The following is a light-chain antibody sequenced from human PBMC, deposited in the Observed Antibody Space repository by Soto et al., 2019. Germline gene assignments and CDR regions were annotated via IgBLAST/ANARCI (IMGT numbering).Light chain of an antibody. CDR1: QSIGSA. V-gene: IGKV1-6*01. CDR3: QQGINYPWT. J-gene: IGKJ1*01. Sequence: AIQLSPSLSSLSASVGGRDTTSPRASQSIGSASGWYQQKPGKPPKLVIYDASNLQSGVPARFSGSGSGTDFTLTISSLQPEDFATYYCQQGINYPWTFGQGTKVDIK. CDR2: DAS.